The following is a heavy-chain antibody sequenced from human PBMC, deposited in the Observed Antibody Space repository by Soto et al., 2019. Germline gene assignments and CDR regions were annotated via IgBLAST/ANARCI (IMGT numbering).Heavy chain of an antibody. D-gene: IGHD2-8*01. CDR3: AKNGLDNSPSAIDS. V-gene: IGHV3-23*01. CDR1: GFTFGFNA. J-gene: IGHJ4*02. CDR2: ISAGGVST. Sequence: PGGSLRLSCAATGFTFGFNALSWVRQAPGKGLEWVSSISAGGVSTNYADSVRGRFTISRDNSKNTLYLQMNSLSAEDTAVYYCAKNGLDNSPSAIDSWGPGTLVTVSS.